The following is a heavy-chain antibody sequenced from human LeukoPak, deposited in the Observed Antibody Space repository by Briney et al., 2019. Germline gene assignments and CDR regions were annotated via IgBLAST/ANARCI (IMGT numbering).Heavy chain of an antibody. CDR1: RFTFSSYW. CDR3: ARDPHTIVGDPLCLIAFDI. D-gene: IGHD1-26*01. CDR2: IKQVGSEK. V-gene: IGHV3-7*01. J-gene: IGHJ3*02. Sequence: PAGGSLRLSCAPSRFTFSSYWMSWVRQAPGKGREWVANIKQVGSEKLYVDSVKGRFTISRDNAKNSLYLQMNSLRVEDTAVYYCARDPHTIVGDPLCLIAFDIWGQGTMVTVPS.